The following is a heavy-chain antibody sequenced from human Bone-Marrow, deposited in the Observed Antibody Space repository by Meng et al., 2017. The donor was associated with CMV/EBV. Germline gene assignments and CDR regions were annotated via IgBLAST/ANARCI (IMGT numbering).Heavy chain of an antibody. V-gene: IGHV3-30*03. Sequence: GESLKISCAASEFNVTSTYMNWVRQAPGKGLEWVAVISYDGDKKFYTDSVKGRFTISRDNSKNTLILQMNSLRTEDTAVYYCARVYYDSTNYYFSFGYWGQGTLVTVSS. CDR3: ARVYYDSTNYYFSFGY. CDR1: EFNVTSTY. D-gene: IGHD3-22*01. J-gene: IGHJ4*02. CDR2: ISYDGDKK.